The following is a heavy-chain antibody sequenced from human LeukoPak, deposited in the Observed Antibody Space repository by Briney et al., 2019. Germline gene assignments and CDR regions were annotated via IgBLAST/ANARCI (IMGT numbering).Heavy chain of an antibody. Sequence: PSETLSLTCTVSGYSISSGYYWGWIRQPPGKGLEWIGSIYHSGSTYYNPSLKSRVTISVDTSKNQFSLKLSSVTAADTAVYYCARDGTITFGGVIVPFNWFDPWGQGTLVTVSS. D-gene: IGHD3-16*02. CDR2: IYHSGST. V-gene: IGHV4-38-2*02. CDR3: ARDGTITFGGVIVPFNWFDP. J-gene: IGHJ5*02. CDR1: GYSISSGYY.